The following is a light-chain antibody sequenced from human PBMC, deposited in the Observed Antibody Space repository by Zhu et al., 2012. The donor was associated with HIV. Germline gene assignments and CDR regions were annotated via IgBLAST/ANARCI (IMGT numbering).Light chain of an antibody. CDR1: QSVNSN. CDR2: GAS. V-gene: IGKV3-15*01. J-gene: IGKJ1*01. CDR3: QQCNNWPPVT. Sequence: ERVMTQSPATVSVSPGERATLSCRASQSVNSNVAWYQQKPGQAPRLLIRGASTRATGVPDRFSGSGYGTEFTLTISSMQSEDFAVYYCQQCNNWPPVTFGQGTTVEI.